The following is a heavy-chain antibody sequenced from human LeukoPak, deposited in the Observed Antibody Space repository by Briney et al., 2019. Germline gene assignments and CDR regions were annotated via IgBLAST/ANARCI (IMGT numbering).Heavy chain of an antibody. J-gene: IGHJ4*02. V-gene: IGHV4-39*01. D-gene: IGHD7-27*01. CDR3: ARHAPGARNFDY. CDR2: IYYSGST. CDR1: GGSISSSSYY. Sequence: SETLSLTCTVSGGSISSSSYYWGWIRQPPGKGLEWIGSIYYSGSTYYNPSLKSRVTISVDTSKNQFSLKLSSVTAADTAVYYCARHAPGARNFDYWGQGTLVTVSS.